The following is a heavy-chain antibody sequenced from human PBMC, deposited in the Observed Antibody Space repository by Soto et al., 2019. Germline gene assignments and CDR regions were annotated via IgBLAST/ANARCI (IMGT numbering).Heavy chain of an antibody. Sequence: QVEVVQSGGGVVQPGKSVRLSCKASGFIFSDYGVHWARQAPGKGLQWVAVISNNSSHEYYADSVKGRFTISRDNSQNTVYLPLKSLRPEDTAVYYCVPNFDYWGQGTRVNV. J-gene: IGHJ4*02. CDR2: ISNNSSHE. V-gene: IGHV3-30*03. CDR3: VPNFDY. CDR1: GFIFSDYG.